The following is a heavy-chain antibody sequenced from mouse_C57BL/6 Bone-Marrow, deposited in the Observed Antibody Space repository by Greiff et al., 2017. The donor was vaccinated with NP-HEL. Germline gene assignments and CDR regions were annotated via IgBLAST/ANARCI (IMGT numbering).Heavy chain of an antibody. Sequence: EVQLQQSGAELVRPGASVKLSCTASGFNIKDDYMHWVKQRPEQGLEWIGWIDPENGDTEYASKFQGKATITADTSSNTAYLQLSSLPSEDTAVYYCTPSWDFDYWGQGTTLTVSS. CDR3: TPSWDFDY. D-gene: IGHD4-1*01. CDR1: GFNIKDDY. J-gene: IGHJ2*01. CDR2: IDPENGDT. V-gene: IGHV14-4*01.